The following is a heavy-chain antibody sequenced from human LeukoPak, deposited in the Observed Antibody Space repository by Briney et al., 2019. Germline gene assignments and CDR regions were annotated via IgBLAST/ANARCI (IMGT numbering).Heavy chain of an antibody. CDR3: ARARNYYDSSGYLVRYYYYMDV. Sequence: PSETLSLTCTVSGGSISSYYWSWIRQPAGKGLEWIGRIYTSGSTNYNPSLKSRVTMSVDTSKNQFSLKLSSVTAADTAVYYCARARNYYDSSGYLVRYYYYMDVWGKGTTVTISS. J-gene: IGHJ6*03. D-gene: IGHD3-22*01. V-gene: IGHV4-4*07. CDR2: IYTSGST. CDR1: GGSISSYY.